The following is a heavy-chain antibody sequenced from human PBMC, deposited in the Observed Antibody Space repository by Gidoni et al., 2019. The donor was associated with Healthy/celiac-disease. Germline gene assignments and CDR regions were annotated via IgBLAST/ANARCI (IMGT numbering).Heavy chain of an antibody. CDR1: GGTFSSYA. D-gene: IGHD6-13*01. V-gene: IGHV1-69*01. Sequence: QVQLVQSGAEVKKPGSSVKVSCKASGGTFSSYAISWVRQAPGQGLEWMGGIIPIFGTANYAQKFQGRVTITADESTSTAYMELSSLRSEDTAVYYCARPFGGIAAAGTYGAFDIWGQGTMVTVSS. CDR3: ARPFGGIAAAGTYGAFDI. J-gene: IGHJ3*02. CDR2: IIPIFGTA.